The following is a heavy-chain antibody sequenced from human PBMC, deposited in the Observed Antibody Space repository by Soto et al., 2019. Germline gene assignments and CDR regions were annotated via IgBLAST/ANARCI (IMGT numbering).Heavy chain of an antibody. CDR1: GFTFSSFG. CDR3: AKDLREMATIRPDY. Sequence: QVQLVESGGGVVQPGTSLRLSCAASGFTFSSFGIHWVRQAPGKGLEWVAVISYDGIDKNYGDSVKGRFTISRENSKNMVYLQMNSLRIEDTAVYRCAKDLREMATIRPDYWGQGIQVTVSS. CDR2: ISYDGIDK. D-gene: IGHD5-12*01. V-gene: IGHV3-30*18. J-gene: IGHJ4*02.